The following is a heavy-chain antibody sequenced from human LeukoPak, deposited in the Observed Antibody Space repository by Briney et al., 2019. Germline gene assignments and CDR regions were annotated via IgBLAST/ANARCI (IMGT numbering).Heavy chain of an antibody. J-gene: IGHJ4*02. CDR3: VRSAFLTTEFYLDY. CDR1: GFTFSRYW. Sequence: GGSLRLSCAASGFTFSRYWMHWVRQAPGKGLVWVSRINTDGRTITYADSVKGRFTISRDNAKNTLYLQMNSLRAEDTAVYYCVRSAFLTTEFYLDYWGQGTLVTVSS. D-gene: IGHD4-11*01. V-gene: IGHV3-74*01. CDR2: INTDGRTI.